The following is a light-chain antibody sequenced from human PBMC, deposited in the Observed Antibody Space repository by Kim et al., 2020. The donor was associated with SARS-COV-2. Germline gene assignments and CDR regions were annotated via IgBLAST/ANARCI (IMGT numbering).Light chain of an antibody. J-gene: IGLJ2*01. V-gene: IGLV3-1*01. CDR3: QAWDSSTYVV. Sequence: VSPGTTAKITCSGDKLGDKYACWYQQKPGQSPVLVIYQDSKRPSGIPERLSGSNSGNTATLTISGTQAMDEADYYCQAWDSSTYVVFGGGTQLTVL. CDR2: QDS. CDR1: KLGDKY.